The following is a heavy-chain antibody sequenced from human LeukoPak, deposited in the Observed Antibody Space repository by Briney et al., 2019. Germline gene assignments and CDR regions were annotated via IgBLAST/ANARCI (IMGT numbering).Heavy chain of an antibody. D-gene: IGHD2-21*01. V-gene: IGHV1-2*02. CDR3: ARADRLDGGSDLIGP. CDR1: VYSFTHYF. CDR2: INPNRGGT. J-gene: IGHJ5*02. Sequence: GSVKVSCKTSVYSFTHYFMHWVRQAPGHGREWMGWINPNRGGTSSAQKIQGRVTMTRHTPTPAVSMEVSWLTYDDTPMYFFARADRLDGGSDLIGPWGQGTLVTVSS.